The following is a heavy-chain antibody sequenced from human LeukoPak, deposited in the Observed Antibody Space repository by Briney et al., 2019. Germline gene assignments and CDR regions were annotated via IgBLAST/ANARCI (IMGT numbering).Heavy chain of an antibody. CDR1: GFTFSSYW. J-gene: IGHJ6*02. V-gene: IGHV3-74*01. CDR2: ISSDGSST. CDR3: AKGTTTDPSYYYYGMDV. D-gene: IGHD1-1*01. Sequence: GGSLRLSCAASGFTFSSYWMHWVCQAPGKGLVWVSRISSDGSSTSYADSVKGRFTISRDNSKNTLYLQMNSLRAEDTAVYYCAKGTTTDPSYYYYGMDVWGQGTTVTVSS.